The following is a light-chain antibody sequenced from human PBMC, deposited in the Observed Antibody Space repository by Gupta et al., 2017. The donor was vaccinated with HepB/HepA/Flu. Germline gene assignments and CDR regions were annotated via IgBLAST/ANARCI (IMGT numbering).Light chain of an antibody. V-gene: IGKV4-1*01. J-gene: IGKJ4*01. Sequence: IXMXXSPDSXAVXXGERATXSCKSSQTVFATSNKKNFLAWYQQRPGQPPRLVISWSSTRESGVPDRFSGSGSGTDFTLTISSLQPEDVAVYYCQQYFSSPLTFGGGTKVEIK. CDR1: QTVFATSNKKNF. CDR3: QQYFSSPLT. CDR2: WSS.